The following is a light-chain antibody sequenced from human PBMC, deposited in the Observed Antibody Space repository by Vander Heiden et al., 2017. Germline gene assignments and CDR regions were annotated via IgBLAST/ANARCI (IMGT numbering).Light chain of an antibody. Sequence: QSVTISCTRTSSDVGAYNFVSWYQQHPGEAPQVLIYDVTERPLAGPDRFSGCQCGNTASLTTTRLEAEDEDDYYCYSYTNAITSVFGAGTKVTVL. CDR3: YSYTNAITSV. J-gene: IGLJ1*01. V-gene: IGLV2-11*01. CDR1: SSDVGAYNF. CDR2: DVT.